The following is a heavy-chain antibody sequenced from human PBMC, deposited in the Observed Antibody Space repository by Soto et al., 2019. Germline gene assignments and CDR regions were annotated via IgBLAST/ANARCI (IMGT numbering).Heavy chain of an antibody. Sequence: SETLSLTCTVSVVSISSYYWSRIRQPPGKGLEWIGYIYYIGSTNYNPSLKSRVTISVDTSKNQFSLKLSSVTAADTAVYYCARDIRRQMLNWFDPWGQATLVRVSS. CDR1: VVSISSYY. J-gene: IGHJ5*02. D-gene: IGHD2-21*01. CDR3: ARDIRRQMLNWFDP. CDR2: IYYIGST. V-gene: IGHV4-59*01.